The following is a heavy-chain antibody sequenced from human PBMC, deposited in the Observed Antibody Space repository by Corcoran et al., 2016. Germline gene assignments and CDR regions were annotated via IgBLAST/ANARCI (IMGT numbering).Heavy chain of an antibody. V-gene: IGHV4-39*01. CDR3: ARLGEYYYDSSGYYTSYFDY. CDR2: IYYSGST. CDR1: GGSISSSSYY. J-gene: IGHJ4*02. D-gene: IGHD3-22*01. Sequence: QLQLQESGPGLVKPSETLSLTCTVSGGSISSSSYYWGWIRQPPGKGREWIGSIYYSGSTYYNPSLKSRVTISVDTSKNQFSLKLSAVTAADTAVYYGARLGEYYYDSSGYYTSYFDYWGQGTLVTVSS.